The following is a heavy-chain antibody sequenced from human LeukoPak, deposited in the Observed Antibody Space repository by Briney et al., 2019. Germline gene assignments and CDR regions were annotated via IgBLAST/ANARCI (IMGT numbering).Heavy chain of an antibody. CDR1: GFTFSSYG. Sequence: PGGSLRLSCAASGFTFSSYGMHWVRQAPGKGLEWVAFIRYDGSNKYYADSVKGRFTISRDNSKNTLYLQMNSLRAEDTAVYYCAKHPRRVAATRFDYWGQGTLVTVSS. V-gene: IGHV3-30*02. D-gene: IGHD2-15*01. J-gene: IGHJ4*02. CDR3: AKHPRRVAATRFDY. CDR2: IRYDGSNK.